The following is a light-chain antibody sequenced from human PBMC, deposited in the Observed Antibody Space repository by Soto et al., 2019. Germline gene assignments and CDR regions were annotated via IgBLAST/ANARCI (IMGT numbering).Light chain of an antibody. J-gene: IGKJ2*01. CDR1: QSVSDY. CDR3: EQRSIWPLYT. CDR2: DAS. Sequence: EIVLTQSPATLSFSPLERSTLSCRASQSVSDYLAWYQQKPGQAPRLLIYDASNRATGIPARFSGSGFGTDFTLTISSLEPEDFAVYYCEQRSIWPLYTFGQGTKVDI. V-gene: IGKV3-11*01.